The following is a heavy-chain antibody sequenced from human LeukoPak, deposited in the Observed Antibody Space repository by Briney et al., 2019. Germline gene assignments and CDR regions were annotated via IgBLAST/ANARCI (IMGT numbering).Heavy chain of an antibody. Sequence: GASVKVSCKASGYTFTSYGISWVRQAPGQGLEWMGWISAYNGNTNYAQKLQGRVTMTTDTSTSTAYMELRSLRSDDTAVYYCARVVSRGISNGYFDYWGQGTLVTVSS. CDR2: ISAYNGNT. V-gene: IGHV1-18*01. CDR1: GYTFTSYG. D-gene: IGHD1-26*01. J-gene: IGHJ4*02. CDR3: ARVVSRGISNGYFDY.